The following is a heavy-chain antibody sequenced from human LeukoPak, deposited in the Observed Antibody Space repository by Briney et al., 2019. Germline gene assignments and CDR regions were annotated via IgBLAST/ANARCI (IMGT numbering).Heavy chain of an antibody. CDR3: ARGDTAMVYYFDY. CDR2: VYHSGST. D-gene: IGHD5-18*01. CDR1: GDDISSSNW. J-gene: IGHJ4*02. Sequence: SETLSLTCSVSGDDISSSNWWTWVRQPPQKGLEWIGEVYHSGSTNYNPSLKSRIYMSVDKSQNRFSLRLSSLTAADTAVYYCARGDTAMVYYFDYWGQGTLVTVSS. V-gene: IGHV4-4*02.